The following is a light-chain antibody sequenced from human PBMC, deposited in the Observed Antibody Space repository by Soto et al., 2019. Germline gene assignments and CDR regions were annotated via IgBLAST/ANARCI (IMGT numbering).Light chain of an antibody. V-gene: IGLV2-8*01. CDR2: EVS. Sequence: QSALTQPPSASGSPGQSITISCTGTSSDVGGYNYVSWYQQHPGKAPKLMIYEVSNRPSGVPDRFSGSKSGNTASLTISGLQAEDEADYYCSSYAGSSTVVFGGGTKLTVL. CDR1: SSDVGGYNY. CDR3: SSYAGSSTVV. J-gene: IGLJ2*01.